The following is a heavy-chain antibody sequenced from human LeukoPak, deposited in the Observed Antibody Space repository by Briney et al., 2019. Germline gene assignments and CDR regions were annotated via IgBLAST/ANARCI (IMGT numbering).Heavy chain of an antibody. Sequence: GSLRLSCAASGFTFRSYWMAWVRQAPGKGLEWVANIKPDGSERYYVDSVKGRFTVSRDNAQNSLYLQMNSLRADDTAVYYCARDKSYCSSTSCDYYYMDVWGKGTTVTVAS. D-gene: IGHD2-2*01. J-gene: IGHJ6*03. CDR2: IKPDGSER. CDR3: ARDKSYCSSTSCDYYYMDV. V-gene: IGHV3-7*01. CDR1: GFTFRSYW.